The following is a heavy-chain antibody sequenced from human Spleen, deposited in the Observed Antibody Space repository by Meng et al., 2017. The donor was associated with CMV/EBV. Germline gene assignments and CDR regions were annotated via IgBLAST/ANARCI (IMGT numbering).Heavy chain of an antibody. CDR3: ARDAGTIAVSGIGDY. Sequence: ASVKVSCKASGYTFTRYDINWVRQATGQGLEWMGWMNPNSGNTAYAQKFQGRVTMTTDTSTSTAYMELRGLRSDDTAVYYCARDAGTIAVSGIGDYWGQGTLVTVSS. J-gene: IGHJ4*02. V-gene: IGHV1-8*01. CDR1: GYTFTRYD. CDR2: MNPNSGNT. D-gene: IGHD6-19*01.